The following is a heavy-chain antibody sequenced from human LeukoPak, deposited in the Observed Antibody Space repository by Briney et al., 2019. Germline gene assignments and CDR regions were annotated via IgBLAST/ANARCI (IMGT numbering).Heavy chain of an antibody. V-gene: IGHV3-15*01. CDR3: TTGPYDYGSGTYYH. D-gene: IGHD3-10*01. CDR2: IKSKTDGGTT. Sequence: GGSLRLSCAASGFTFSNAWMSWVRQAPGKGLEWVGRIKSKTDGGTTDYAAPVKGRFTISRDDSKDTLYVQMNSLKTEDTAVYYCTTGPYDYGSGTYYHWGQGTLVTVSS. CDR1: GFTFSNAW. J-gene: IGHJ4*02.